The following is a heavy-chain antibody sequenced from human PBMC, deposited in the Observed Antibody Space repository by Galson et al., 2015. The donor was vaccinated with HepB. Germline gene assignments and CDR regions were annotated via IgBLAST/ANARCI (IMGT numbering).Heavy chain of an antibody. V-gene: IGHV3-23*01. J-gene: IGHJ4*02. CDR3: AKTNTRTRIMTPGFDY. Sequence: SLRLSCAASGFTFGSYAMSWVRQAPGKGLEWVSSISDTDDNTYYADSVKGRFTTSRDNSKNTLYLQMSSLRAEDTAVYFCAKTNTRTRIMTPGFDYWGQGTLVAVSS. D-gene: IGHD1-1*01. CDR2: ISDTDDNT. CDR1: GFTFGSYA.